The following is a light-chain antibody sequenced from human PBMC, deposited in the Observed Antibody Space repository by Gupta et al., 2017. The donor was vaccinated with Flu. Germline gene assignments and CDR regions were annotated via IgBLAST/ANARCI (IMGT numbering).Light chain of an antibody. CDR3: QAYDSSTTGV. J-gene: IGLJ3*02. V-gene: IGLV3-1*01. CDR1: IWVSNY. CDR2: REN. Sequence: GTTASTACSGDIWVSNYVGWDQQRPGTAPGLVIYRENERPSGIPERFSGSKSGTTATLAITGRQAVDEADYYCQAYDSSTTGVFGGGTKLTVL.